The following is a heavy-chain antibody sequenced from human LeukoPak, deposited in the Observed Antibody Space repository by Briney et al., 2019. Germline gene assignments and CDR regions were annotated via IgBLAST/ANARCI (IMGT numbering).Heavy chain of an antibody. CDR2: INPNSGGT. CDR3: ARREQWLVGDDY. CDR1: GYTFTGYY. J-gene: IGHJ4*02. V-gene: IGHV1-2*02. D-gene: IGHD6-19*01. Sequence: ASVKVSCKASGYTFTGYYMHWVRQAPGQGLEWMGWINPNSGGTNYAQKFQGRVTMTTDTSTSTAYMELRSLRSDDTAVYYCARREQWLVGDDYWGQGTLVTVSS.